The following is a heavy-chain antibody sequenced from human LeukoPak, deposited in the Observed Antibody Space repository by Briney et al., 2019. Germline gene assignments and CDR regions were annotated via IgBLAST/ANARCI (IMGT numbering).Heavy chain of an antibody. D-gene: IGHD6-19*01. Sequence: GRSLRLSCAASGFTFSSYGMHWVRQAPGKGLEWVAVIWYDGSNKYYADSVKGRFTISRDNSKNTLYLQMNSLRAEDTAAYYCARDLGPSGWSYFDYWGQGTLVTVSS. CDR2: IWYDGSNK. V-gene: IGHV3-33*01. CDR1: GFTFSSYG. CDR3: ARDLGPSGWSYFDY. J-gene: IGHJ4*02.